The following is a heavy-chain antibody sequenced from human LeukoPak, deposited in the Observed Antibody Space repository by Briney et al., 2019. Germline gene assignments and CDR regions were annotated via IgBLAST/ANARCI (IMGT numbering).Heavy chain of an antibody. Sequence: SVKVSCKTSGGTFHSFTFSWVRQAPGQGLEWMGWIIPAIGPPKYSQRFQDRVTITADKSTNTAYMELSSLRSEDTAVYYCARELRTIFGEVDWGQGTLVTVSS. CDR3: ARELRTIFGEVD. CDR1: GGTFHSFT. D-gene: IGHD3-3*01. J-gene: IGHJ4*02. V-gene: IGHV1-69*08. CDR2: IIPAIGPP.